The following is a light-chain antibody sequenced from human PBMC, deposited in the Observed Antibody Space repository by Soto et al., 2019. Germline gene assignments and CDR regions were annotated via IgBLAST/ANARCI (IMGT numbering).Light chain of an antibody. V-gene: IGLV2-14*03. Sequence: QSALTQPASVSGSPGQSIAISCTGTSSDVGGYNYVSWFQHHPGKAPKLLIYDVSSRPSGVSDRFSGSKSGNTASLTTSGLQAEDEADYHCSSYTSSSTVVFGGGTKLTVL. CDR3: SSYTSSSTVV. CDR1: SSDVGGYNY. CDR2: DVS. J-gene: IGLJ3*02.